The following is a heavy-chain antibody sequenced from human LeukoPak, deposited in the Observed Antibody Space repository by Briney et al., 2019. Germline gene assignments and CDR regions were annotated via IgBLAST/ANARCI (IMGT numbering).Heavy chain of an antibody. CDR2: VYYSGST. Sequence: SETLSLTCTVPGGSINNYYWTWIRQPPGKGLEWIGFVYYSGSTNYNPSLKSRVTISLDTSRNQFSLKLSSVTAADTAVYYCARRARATAGGDYFDYWGQGTLVTVSS. D-gene: IGHD6-13*01. CDR3: ARRARATAGGDYFDY. V-gene: IGHV4-59*08. J-gene: IGHJ4*02. CDR1: GGSINNYY.